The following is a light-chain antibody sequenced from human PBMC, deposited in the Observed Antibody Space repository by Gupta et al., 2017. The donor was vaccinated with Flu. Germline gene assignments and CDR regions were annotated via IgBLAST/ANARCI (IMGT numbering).Light chain of an antibody. CDR1: QSIRSY. CDR2: AAS. CDR3: QQSDSNPLRT. V-gene: IGKV1-39*01. Sequence: DIQMTQSPSSLSASVGDRVTITCRASQSIRSYLNWYQQKPGKAPKLLIYAASSWQSGVPSRFSGSGAGTDVTLTISSRQQEEFASYYCQQSDSNPLRTFGQGTKLEIK. J-gene: IGKJ2*01.